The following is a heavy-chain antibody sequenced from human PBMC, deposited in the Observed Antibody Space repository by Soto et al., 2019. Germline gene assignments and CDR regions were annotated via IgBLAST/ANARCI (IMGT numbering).Heavy chain of an antibody. CDR2: IYYSGST. J-gene: IGHJ6*02. V-gene: IGHV4-59*01. Sequence: SETLSLTCTVSGGSISSYYWSWIRQPPGKGLEWIGYIYYSGSTNYNPSLKSRVTISVDTSKNQFSLKLSSVTAADTAVYYCARAEDYDFWSGYYDYYYGMDVWGQGTTVTVSS. D-gene: IGHD3-3*01. CDR3: ARAEDYDFWSGYYDYYYGMDV. CDR1: GGSISSYY.